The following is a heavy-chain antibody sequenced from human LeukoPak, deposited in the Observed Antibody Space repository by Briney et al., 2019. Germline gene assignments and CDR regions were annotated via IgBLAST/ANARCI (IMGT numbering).Heavy chain of an antibody. CDR1: GGTFSSYA. CDR3: ARDSEQWLVRGSRSHFDY. Sequence: ASVKVSCKASGGTFSSYAISWVRQAPGQGLEWMGGVIPIFGTANYAQKFQGRVTITADESTSTAYMELSSLRSEDTAVYYCARDSEQWLVRGSRSHFDYWGQGTLVTVSS. D-gene: IGHD6-19*01. CDR2: VIPIFGTA. V-gene: IGHV1-69*13. J-gene: IGHJ4*02.